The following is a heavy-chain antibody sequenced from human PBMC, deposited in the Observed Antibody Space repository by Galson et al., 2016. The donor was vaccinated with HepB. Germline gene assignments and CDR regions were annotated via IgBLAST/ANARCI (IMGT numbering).Heavy chain of an antibody. Sequence: SLRLSCAVSGFPLRTYAMSWVRQAPGKGLEWVSATSAAITNTYYADSVKGRFTVSRDNSKNTLYLQMSNLRVEDTAIYYCAKEEGEGMLQDWGQGTLFTVSS. J-gene: IGHJ1*01. CDR1: GFPLRTYA. D-gene: IGHD2-21*01. V-gene: IGHV3-23*01. CDR3: AKEEGEGMLQD. CDR2: TSAAITNT.